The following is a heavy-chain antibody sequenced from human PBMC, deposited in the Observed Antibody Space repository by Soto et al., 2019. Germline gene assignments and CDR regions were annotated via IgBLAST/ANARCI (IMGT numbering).Heavy chain of an antibody. D-gene: IGHD2-15*01. CDR3: ARGYWVEGYGAGTYFDY. CDR1: GLSVTSNY. CDR2: IYSGSTT. J-gene: IGHJ4*02. Sequence: EVLLVQSGGGLVQPGRSLRLSCAPSGLSVTSNYMAWVRQAPGKGLEWVSVIYSGSTTHHADSVKGRFTISRDSSSNTLYLQMSSLRVEDTALYYCARGYWVEGYGAGTYFDYWGQGTLVTVSS. V-gene: IGHV3-66*01.